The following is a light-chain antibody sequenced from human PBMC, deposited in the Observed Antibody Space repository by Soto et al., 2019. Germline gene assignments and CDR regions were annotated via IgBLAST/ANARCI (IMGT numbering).Light chain of an antibody. J-gene: IGKJ4*01. CDR3: QQYNSRSPEGVT. V-gene: IGKV1-5*01. CDR2: DAA. Sequence: DIQMTQSPSTLSASVGDRVTITCRASQTIGTWLAWYQRKPGKAPKLLIYDAATLQTGVPSRFSSFASGTEFTLTISSLQPDDFATYFCQQYNSRSPEGVTFGGGTKVETK. CDR1: QTIGTW.